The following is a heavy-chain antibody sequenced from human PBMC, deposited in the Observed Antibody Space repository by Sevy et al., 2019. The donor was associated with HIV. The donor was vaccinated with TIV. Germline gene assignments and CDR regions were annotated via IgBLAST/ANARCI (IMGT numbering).Heavy chain of an antibody. CDR2: IRQDGSEK. V-gene: IGHV3-7*03. CDR1: GFTFNSYW. Sequence: GGYLRLSCAASGFTFNSYWMACVRQSPGKGLEWVANIRQDGSEKYHMGSVRGRFTISRDNANNSLYLQMNSLRVDYTALYYCVREKREESTIWFDPWGQGTLVTVSS. D-gene: IGHD2-8*01. J-gene: IGHJ5*02. CDR3: VREKREESTIWFDP.